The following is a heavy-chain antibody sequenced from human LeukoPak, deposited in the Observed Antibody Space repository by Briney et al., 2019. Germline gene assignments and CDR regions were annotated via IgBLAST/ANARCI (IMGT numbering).Heavy chain of an antibody. Sequence: GGSLRLSCAASGFTFSTYGMHWVRHAPGKGLEWVAFIRYDGNNKYYADFVKGRFTISRDNSKNTLYLHMNSLRTEDTAVYYCAKIEGKYQLANVPDHWGQGTLVTVSS. V-gene: IGHV3-30*02. CDR2: IRYDGNNK. CDR3: AKIEGKYQLANVPDH. D-gene: IGHD2-2*01. CDR1: GFTFSTYG. J-gene: IGHJ4*02.